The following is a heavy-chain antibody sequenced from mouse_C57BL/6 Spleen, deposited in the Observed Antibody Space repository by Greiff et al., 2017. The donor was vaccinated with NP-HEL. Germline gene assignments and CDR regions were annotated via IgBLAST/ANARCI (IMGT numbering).Heavy chain of an antibody. J-gene: IGHJ2*01. CDR3: ARYYGRENFDY. CDR2: IRNKANGYTT. CDR1: GFTFTDYY. Sequence: EVQVVESGGGLVQPGGSLSLSCAASGFTFTDYYMSWVRQPPGKALEWLGFIRNKANGYTTEYSASVKGRFTISRDNSQSILYLQMNALRAEDSATYYCARYYGRENFDYWGQGTTLTVSS. V-gene: IGHV7-3*01. D-gene: IGHD1-1*01.